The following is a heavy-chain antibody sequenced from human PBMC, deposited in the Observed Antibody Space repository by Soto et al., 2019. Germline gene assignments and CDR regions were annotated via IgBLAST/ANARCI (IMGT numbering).Heavy chain of an antibody. CDR2: IYYSGST. D-gene: IGHD1-26*01. CDR1: VGSISNYY. V-gene: IGHV4-59*01. CDR3: AREFKGASSSWFDR. J-gene: IGHJ5*02. Sequence: PSETLSLTCSVSVGSISNYYWSWIRQPPGKGLEWIAYIYYSGSTNYNPSLKSRVTISVDTSENQFSLKLSSVTAADTAVYYCAREFKGASSSWFDRWGQGTLVTVSS.